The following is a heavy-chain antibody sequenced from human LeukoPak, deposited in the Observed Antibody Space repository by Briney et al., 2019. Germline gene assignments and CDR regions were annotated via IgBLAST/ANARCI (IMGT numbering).Heavy chain of an antibody. Sequence: SETLSLTCAVYGGSFSGYSWTWIRQPPGKGLECIGQIKDSGSSNHNPSLKSRVSIFVDTSKNQFSLELSSVTAADTAVYYCARGSPNYSGDSNTYVGGYYYMDVWGKGTTVTVSS. CDR3: ARGSPNYSGDSNTYVGGYYYMDV. D-gene: IGHD2-21*01. CDR1: GGSFSGYS. CDR2: IKDSGSS. V-gene: IGHV4-34*01. J-gene: IGHJ6*03.